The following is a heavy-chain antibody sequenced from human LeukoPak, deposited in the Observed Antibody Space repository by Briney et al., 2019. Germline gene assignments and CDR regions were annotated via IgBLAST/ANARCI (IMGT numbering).Heavy chain of an antibody. CDR1: GFSFSSYT. Sequence: PGGSLRLSCAASGFSFSSYTMNWVRQAPGKGLEWVSSISSSSSYIYYADSVKGRCTISRDNAKNSLYLQMNSLRAEGTAVYYCARDEGNTGYYYWGQGTLVTVSS. V-gene: IGHV3-21*01. CDR2: ISSSSSYI. J-gene: IGHJ4*02. CDR3: ARDEGNTGYYY. D-gene: IGHD3-9*01.